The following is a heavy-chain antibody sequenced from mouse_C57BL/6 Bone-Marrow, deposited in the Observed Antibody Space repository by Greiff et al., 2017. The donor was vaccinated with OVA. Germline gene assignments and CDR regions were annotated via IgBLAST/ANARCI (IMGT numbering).Heavy chain of an antibody. V-gene: IGHV14-2*01. CDR3: AVSAWFAY. CDR1: GFNIKDYY. J-gene: IGHJ3*01. Sequence: EVQLQQSGAELVKPGASVKLSCTASGFNIKDYYMHWVKQRPEQGLEWIGRIDPEDGETKYAPTFQGKATITADTSSNTAYLQRSSLTSEDTAVYYCAVSAWFAYWGQGTRVTVSA. CDR2: IDPEDGET.